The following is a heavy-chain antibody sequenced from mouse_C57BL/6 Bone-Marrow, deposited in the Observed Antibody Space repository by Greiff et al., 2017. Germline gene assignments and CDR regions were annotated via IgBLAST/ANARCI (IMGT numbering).Heavy chain of an antibody. Sequence: VKLMESGPGLVQPSQSLSITCTVSGFSLTSYGVHWVRQSPGKGLEWLGVIWSGGSTDYNAAFVSRLSISKDNSKSQVFFKMNSLQADDTAIYYCARRGRQNYAMDYWGQGTSVTVSS. CDR1: GFSLTSYG. J-gene: IGHJ4*01. CDR2: IWSGGST. D-gene: IGHD3-2*01. V-gene: IGHV2-2*01. CDR3: ARRGRQNYAMDY.